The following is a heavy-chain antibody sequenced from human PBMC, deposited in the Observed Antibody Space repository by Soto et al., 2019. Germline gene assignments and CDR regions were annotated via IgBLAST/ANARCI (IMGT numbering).Heavy chain of an antibody. CDR3: AAGEASRRNLAPYYFDC. CDR2: IHYSGTT. Sequence: SETLSLTCTVSGGSMRNYFWTWIRQPPGKGLEWIGYIHYSGTTSFFPSYNPSLRSRVTISEDTSKNQFSLKLLSVTTADTAVYFCAAGEASRRNLAPYYFDCWGQGTLVTVSS. V-gene: IGHV4-59*01. CDR1: GGSMRNYF. D-gene: IGHD6-13*01. J-gene: IGHJ4*02.